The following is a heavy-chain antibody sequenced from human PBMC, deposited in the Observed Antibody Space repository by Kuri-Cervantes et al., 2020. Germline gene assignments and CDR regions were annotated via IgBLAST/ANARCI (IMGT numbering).Heavy chain of an antibody. D-gene: IGHD1-26*01. Sequence: GESLKISCAASGFTFSSYGMHWVRQAPGKGLEWVAVISYDGSNKYYADSVKGRFTISRDNSKNTLYLQMNSLRAEDTAVYYCAIRREWELLGIDYWGQGTLVTVSS. CDR2: ISYDGSNK. CDR3: AIRREWELLGIDY. J-gene: IGHJ4*02. CDR1: GFTFSSYG. V-gene: IGHV3-30*03.